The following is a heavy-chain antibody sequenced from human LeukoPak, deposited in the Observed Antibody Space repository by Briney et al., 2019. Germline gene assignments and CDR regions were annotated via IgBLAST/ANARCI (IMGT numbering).Heavy chain of an antibody. CDR2: INGGSGTT. J-gene: IGHJ2*01. CDR1: GFTFSSYA. Sequence: ASAKVSCKASGFTFSSYAFHRVRQAPGQGLEWLGSINGGSGTTRLSDRFQGRVSITRDTSATTAYVDLSRLASDDTAVYFCARGDWRWYLDLWGRGTLVTVSS. CDR3: ARGDWRWYLDL. V-gene: IGHV1-3*01. D-gene: IGHD2-21*01.